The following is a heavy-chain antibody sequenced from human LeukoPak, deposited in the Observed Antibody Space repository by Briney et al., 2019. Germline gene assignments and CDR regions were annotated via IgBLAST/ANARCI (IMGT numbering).Heavy chain of an antibody. D-gene: IGHD6-13*01. CDR1: GFTFSSYG. CDR2: ISYDGSNK. CDR3: AKDFYSSSWYDGFDY. J-gene: IGHJ4*02. Sequence: GGSLRLSCAASGFTFSSYGMHRVRQAPGKGLEWVAVISYDGSNKYYADSVKGRFTISRDNSKNTLYLQMNSLRAEDTAVYYCAKDFYSSSWYDGFDYWGQGTLATVSS. V-gene: IGHV3-30*18.